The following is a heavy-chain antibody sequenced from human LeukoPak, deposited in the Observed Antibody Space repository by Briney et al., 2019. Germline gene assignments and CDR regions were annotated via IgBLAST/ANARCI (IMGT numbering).Heavy chain of an antibody. CDR3: VSPRGFSYGYFDY. CDR1: GGSISSSSAY. Sequence: KPSETLSLTCTVSGGSISSSSAYWGWIRQPPGKGLEWIGSIYYSKNTYYNPSLKSRVTISADTSKNQFSLTLGSVSATDTAVYYCVSPRGFSYGYFDYWGQGTLVTVSS. J-gene: IGHJ4*02. V-gene: IGHV4-39*01. D-gene: IGHD5-18*01. CDR2: IYYSKNT.